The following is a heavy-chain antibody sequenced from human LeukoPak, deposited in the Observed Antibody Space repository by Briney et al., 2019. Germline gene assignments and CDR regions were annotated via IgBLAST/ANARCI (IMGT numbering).Heavy chain of an antibody. D-gene: IGHD3-22*01. Sequence: GASVKVSCKASGYTLTGYYMHWVRQAPGQGLEWMGWINPNSGGTNYAQKFQGRVTMTRDTSISTAYMELSRLRSDDTAVYYCARDYYDSSGYYNFDYWGQGTLVTVSS. CDR1: GYTLTGYY. CDR2: INPNSGGT. V-gene: IGHV1-2*02. CDR3: ARDYYDSSGYYNFDY. J-gene: IGHJ4*02.